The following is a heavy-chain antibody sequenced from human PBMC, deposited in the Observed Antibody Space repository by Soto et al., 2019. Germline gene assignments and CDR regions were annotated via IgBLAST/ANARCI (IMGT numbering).Heavy chain of an antibody. Sequence: EVQLVESGGGLVKPGGSLRLSCAASGCTFNNAWMNWVRQAPGKGLEWVGRIKSKTYGGTTDYAAPVKGRFTISRDDSKNTLYLQMNSLKTEDTAMYYCTTDYGGNSDYWGQGTLVTVSS. V-gene: IGHV3-15*07. CDR3: TTDYGGNSDY. CDR1: GCTFNNAW. J-gene: IGHJ4*02. D-gene: IGHD4-17*01. CDR2: IKSKTYGGTT.